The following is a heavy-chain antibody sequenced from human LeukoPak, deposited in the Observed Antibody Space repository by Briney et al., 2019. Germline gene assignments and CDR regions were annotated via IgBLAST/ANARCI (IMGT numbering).Heavy chain of an antibody. CDR2: IIPIFGTA. D-gene: IGHD2-2*01. CDR1: VGTFSSYA. Sequence: EASVKVSCKASVGTFSSYAISWVRQAPGQGLEWMGGIIPIFGTANYAQKFQGRVTITADESTSTAYMELSSLRSEDTAVYYCAVPPHCSSTRCYYNYFDYWGQGTLVTVSS. V-gene: IGHV1-69*01. J-gene: IGHJ4*02. CDR3: AVPPHCSSTRCYYNYFDY.